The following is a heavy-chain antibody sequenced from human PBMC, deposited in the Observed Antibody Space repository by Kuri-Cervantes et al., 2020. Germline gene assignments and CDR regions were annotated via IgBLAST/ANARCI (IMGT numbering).Heavy chain of an antibody. V-gene: IGHV3-30*03. CDR3: ARGAAASFNTFDI. D-gene: IGHD6-13*01. Sequence: GESLKISCVASTFTFSTYGMHWVRQAPGKGLEWVAVILYDGSKQFYADSVKGRFTISRDNAKNTLYLQMSSLRAEDTAVYYCARGAAASFNTFDIWGQGTMVTVSS. CDR2: ILYDGSKQ. J-gene: IGHJ3*02. CDR1: TFTFSTYG.